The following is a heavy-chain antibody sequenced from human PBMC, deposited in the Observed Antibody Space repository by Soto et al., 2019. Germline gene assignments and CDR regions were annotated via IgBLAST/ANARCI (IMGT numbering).Heavy chain of an antibody. CDR1: GFTFSRYG. Sequence: PGGSLRLSCAASGFTFSRYGMNWVRLAPGKELGWVANRKQGGSEKSYVDSVKGGFTISRDNARNSLYLQIGSLRAEDTAVYFCARGGTRMITGMDSFGIWGEGTTV. V-gene: IGHV3-7*01. CDR2: RKQGGSEK. J-gene: IGHJ3*02. D-gene: IGHD3-16*01. CDR3: ARGGTRMITGMDSFGI.